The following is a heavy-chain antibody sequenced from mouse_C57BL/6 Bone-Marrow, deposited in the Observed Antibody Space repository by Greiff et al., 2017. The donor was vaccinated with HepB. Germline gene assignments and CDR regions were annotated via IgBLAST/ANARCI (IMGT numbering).Heavy chain of an antibody. J-gene: IGHJ3*01. V-gene: IGHV5-17*01. Sequence: EVKLVESGGSLVKPGGSLKLSCAASGFTFSDYGMHWVRQAPEKGLEWVAYISSGSSTIYYADTVKGRFTISRDNAKNTLFLQMTSLRSEDTAMYYCANHYYGSSSWFAYWGQGTLVTVSA. CDR3: ANHYYGSSSWFAY. CDR2: ISSGSSTI. CDR1: GFTFSDYG. D-gene: IGHD1-1*01.